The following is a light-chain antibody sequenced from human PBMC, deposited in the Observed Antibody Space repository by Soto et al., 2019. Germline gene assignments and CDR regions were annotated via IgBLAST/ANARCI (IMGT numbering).Light chain of an antibody. CDR1: QSVSSSY. V-gene: IGKV3-11*01. Sequence: GLTQSPGTLSLAPGERATLSCRSIQSVSSSYLAWYHQKPGQAPRLLIYDASNRATGIPARFSGSGSGTDFTLTISSLEPEDFAVYYCQQRSNWPLITLGQGTRLEIK. CDR3: QQRSNWPLIT. J-gene: IGKJ5*01. CDR2: DAS.